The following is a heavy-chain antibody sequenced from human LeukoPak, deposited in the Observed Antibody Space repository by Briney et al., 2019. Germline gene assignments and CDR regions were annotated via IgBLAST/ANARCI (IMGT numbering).Heavy chain of an antibody. J-gene: IGHJ5*02. D-gene: IGHD6-13*01. Sequence: ASVKASCKASGYTFTGYYMHRVRQAPGQGLEWMGWINPNSGGTNYAQKFQGRVTMTRDTSISTAYMELSRLRSDDTAVYYWAREGRYSSSWVGWFDPWGEGTLVTVSS. CDR1: GYTFTGYY. CDR2: INPNSGGT. V-gene: IGHV1-2*02. CDR3: AREGRYSSSWVGWFDP.